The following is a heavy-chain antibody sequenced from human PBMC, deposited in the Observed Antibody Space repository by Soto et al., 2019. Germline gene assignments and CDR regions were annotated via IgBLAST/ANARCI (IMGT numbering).Heavy chain of an antibody. CDR1: LFTVSINY. V-gene: IGHV3-53*01. D-gene: IGHD3-22*01. J-gene: IGHJ6*02. Sequence: HLGGSLRLSCSASLFTVSINYMSCFRQAPGKGLEWVSVIYSGGSTYYADSVKGRFTISRDNSKNTLYLQMNSLRAEDTAVYYCARESGYDSEYYYDSSGYQAPDGYYYYGMDVWGQGTTVTVSS. CDR2: IYSGGST. CDR3: ARESGYDSEYYYDSSGYQAPDGYYYYGMDV.